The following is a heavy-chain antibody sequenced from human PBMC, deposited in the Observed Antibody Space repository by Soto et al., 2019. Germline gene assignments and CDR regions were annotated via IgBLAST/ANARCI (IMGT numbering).Heavy chain of an antibody. CDR1: GFSFSTYS. CDR3: AREETAWPLAYGLDV. D-gene: IGHD2-21*02. J-gene: IGHJ6*02. CDR2: IGRRSDI. V-gene: IGHV3-21*01. Sequence: LRLSCEASGFSFSTYSMHWVRQAPGKGLEWVSSIGRRSDIYYADSVKGRFTISRDNAKNSVSLQMNSLRDEDTAVYYCAREETAWPLAYGLDVWGQGTTVTVSS.